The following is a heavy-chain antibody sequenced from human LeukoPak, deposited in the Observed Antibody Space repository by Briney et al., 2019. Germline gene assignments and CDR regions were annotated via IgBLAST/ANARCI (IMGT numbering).Heavy chain of an antibody. CDR1: GYTFTDYY. Sequence: ASVKVTCKASGYTFTDYYIHWVRQAPGQGLEWMGIINPSGGSTSYAQKFQGRVTMTRDTSTSTVYMELSSLRSEDTAVYYCAREMIVVVAATRWYFDLWGRGTLVTVSS. J-gene: IGHJ2*01. V-gene: IGHV1-46*01. CDR3: AREMIVVVAATRWYFDL. CDR2: INPSGGST. D-gene: IGHD2-15*01.